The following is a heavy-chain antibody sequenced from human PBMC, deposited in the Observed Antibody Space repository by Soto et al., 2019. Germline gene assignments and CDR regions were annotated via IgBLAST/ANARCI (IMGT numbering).Heavy chain of an antibody. CDR3: ARSQIAAAITNSYYYYGMDV. J-gene: IGHJ6*02. CDR2: ISSSSSYI. D-gene: IGHD6-13*01. Sequence: VGSLRLSCAASGFTFSSYSMNWVRQAPGKGLEWVSSISSSSSYIYYADSVKGRFTISRDNAKNSLYLQMNSLRAEDTAVYYCARSQIAAAITNSYYYYGMDVWGQGTTVTV. CDR1: GFTFSSYS. V-gene: IGHV3-21*01.